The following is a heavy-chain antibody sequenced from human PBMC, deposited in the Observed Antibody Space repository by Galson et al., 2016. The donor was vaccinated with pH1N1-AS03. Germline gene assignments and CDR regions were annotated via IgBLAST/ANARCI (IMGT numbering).Heavy chain of an antibody. Sequence: SGAEVKKPGESLKISCKTSGYIFTSYWVAWVRHMPGKGLEWMGIIYPGDSDTRYSPSFQGQVTLPADRSINPAYLQCSSLMASDTAIYYCARQVRDGYNDYFDYWGQGILVTVSS. J-gene: IGHJ4*02. D-gene: IGHD5-24*01. CDR1: GYIFTSYW. V-gene: IGHV5-51*01. CDR3: ARQVRDGYNDYFDY. CDR2: IYPGDSDT.